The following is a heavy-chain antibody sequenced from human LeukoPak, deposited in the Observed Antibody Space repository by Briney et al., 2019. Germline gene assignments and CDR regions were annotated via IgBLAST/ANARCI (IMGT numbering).Heavy chain of an antibody. J-gene: IGHJ3*02. Sequence: PGGSLRLSCAASGFTFSSYSMNWVRQAPGKGLEWVSYISSSSSTIYYADSVKGRFTISRDNAKNSLYLQMNSLRAEDTAVYYCASTIFGVVPGHDAFDIWGQGTMVTVSS. CDR3: ASTIFGVVPGHDAFDI. CDR1: GFTFSSYS. CDR2: ISSSSSTI. V-gene: IGHV3-48*01. D-gene: IGHD3-3*01.